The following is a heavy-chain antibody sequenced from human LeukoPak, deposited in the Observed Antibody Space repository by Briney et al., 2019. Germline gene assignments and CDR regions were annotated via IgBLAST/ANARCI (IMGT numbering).Heavy chain of an antibody. CDR2: IIPIFGTA. Sequence: GASVKVSCKASGGTFSSYAISWVRQAPGQGLEWMGGIIPIFGTAKYAQKFQGRVTITTDESTSTAYMELSSLRSEDTAVYYCARETHYGGNPFDYWGQGTLVTVSS. V-gene: IGHV1-69*05. CDR3: ARETHYGGNPFDY. CDR1: GGTFSSYA. J-gene: IGHJ4*02. D-gene: IGHD4-23*01.